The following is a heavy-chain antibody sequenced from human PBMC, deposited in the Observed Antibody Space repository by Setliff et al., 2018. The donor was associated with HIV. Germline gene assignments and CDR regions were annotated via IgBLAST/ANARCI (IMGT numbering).Heavy chain of an antibody. CDR2: IIPMFGTA. J-gene: IGHJ2*01. V-gene: IGHV1-69*06. CDR1: GYTFTNYG. D-gene: IGHD3-22*01. Sequence: SVKVSCKASGYTFTNYGISWVRQAPGQGLEWMGRIIPMFGTAIYAQKFQGRVTITADKSTSTAYMELSSLRSDDTAVYFCARVSYYDSSGYYDYWYFDLWGRGTLVTVS. CDR3: ARVSYYDSSGYYDYWYFDL.